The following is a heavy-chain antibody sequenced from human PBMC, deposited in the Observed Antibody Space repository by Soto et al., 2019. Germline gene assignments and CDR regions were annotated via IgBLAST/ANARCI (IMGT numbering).Heavy chain of an antibody. J-gene: IGHJ3*02. CDR2: ISAYNGNT. V-gene: IGHV1-18*01. CDR3: AGGRLVGMYYDRSGYYLEPPYI. CDR1: GYTFTSYG. D-gene: IGHD3-22*01. Sequence: GASVKVSCKASGYTFTSYGISWVRRAPGQGLEWMGWISAYNGNTNYAQKLQGRVTMTTDTSTSTAYMELRSPRSDDTAVYFCAGGRLVGMYYDRSGYYLEPPYIWG.